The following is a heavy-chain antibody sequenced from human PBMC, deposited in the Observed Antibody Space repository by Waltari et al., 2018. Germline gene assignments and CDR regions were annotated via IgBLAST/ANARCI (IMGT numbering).Heavy chain of an antibody. CDR3: ARDQVAVAGTGICY. CDR1: GFTFSSYW. V-gene: IGHV3-7*01. D-gene: IGHD6-19*01. CDR2: IKQDGSEK. Sequence: EVQLVESGGGLVQPGGSLRLSCAASGFTFSSYWMSWVRQAPGKGLEWVANIKQDGSEKYYVDSVKGRFTISRDTAKNSLYLQMNSLRAEDTAVYYCARDQVAVAGTGICYWGQGTLVTVSS. J-gene: IGHJ4*02.